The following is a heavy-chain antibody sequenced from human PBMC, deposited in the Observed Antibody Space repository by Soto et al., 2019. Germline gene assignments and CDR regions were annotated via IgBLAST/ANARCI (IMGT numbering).Heavy chain of an antibody. J-gene: IGHJ5*02. CDR3: ARERGWYQLSAHNSFDP. D-gene: IGHD2-2*01. CDR1: GGTFSSYA. Sequence: SVKVSCTASGGTFSSYAISWVRQAPGQGLEWMGGIIPIFGTANYAQKFQGRVTITADESTSTAYMELSSLRSEDTAVYYCARERGWYQLSAHNSFDPWGQGTLVTVSS. CDR2: IIPIFGTA. V-gene: IGHV1-69*13.